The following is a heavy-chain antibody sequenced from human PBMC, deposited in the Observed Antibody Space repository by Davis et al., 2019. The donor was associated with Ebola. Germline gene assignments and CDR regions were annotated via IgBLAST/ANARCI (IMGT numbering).Heavy chain of an antibody. Sequence: GESLKIPCAAPGFTFRNYHMNWVRQAPGKGLELVANIQQDGSDKYYVDSVKGRFTVSRDNSKNSLYLQMNSLRIEDTALYYCAKDRTSSWNEPLALEYSYGMDVWGKGTTVTVSS. D-gene: IGHD6-13*01. CDR3: AKDRTSSWNEPLALEYSYGMDV. CDR1: GFTFRNYH. J-gene: IGHJ6*04. V-gene: IGHV3-7*03. CDR2: IQQDGSDK.